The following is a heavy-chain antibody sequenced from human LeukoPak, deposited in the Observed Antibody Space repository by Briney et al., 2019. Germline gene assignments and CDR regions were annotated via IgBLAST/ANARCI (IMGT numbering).Heavy chain of an antibody. Sequence: SETLSLTCTVSGGSISNHYCDWIRQSPGKELEWIGYVHYSRGTNYNPSLKSRVTISLDTSKNQFFLQLSSVTAADTAVYHCASGQGWLTDHWGRGTLVAVSS. CDR2: VHYSRGT. V-gene: IGHV4-59*11. D-gene: IGHD5-12*01. CDR1: GGSISNHY. J-gene: IGHJ5*02. CDR3: ASGQGWLTDH.